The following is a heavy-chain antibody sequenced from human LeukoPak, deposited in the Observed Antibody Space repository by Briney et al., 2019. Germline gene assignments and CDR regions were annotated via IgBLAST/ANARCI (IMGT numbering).Heavy chain of an antibody. CDR3: ARGDSMIVVVKGFDS. CDR1: GFTFSSYW. Sequence: GGSLRLSCAASGFTFSSYWMSWVRQAPGKGLEYVSAISTNGGSTYYANSVKGRFTISRDNSKNTLYLQMGSLRAEDMAMYYCARGDSMIVVVKGFDSWGQGTLVTVSS. D-gene: IGHD3-22*01. J-gene: IGHJ4*02. CDR2: ISTNGGST. V-gene: IGHV3-64*01.